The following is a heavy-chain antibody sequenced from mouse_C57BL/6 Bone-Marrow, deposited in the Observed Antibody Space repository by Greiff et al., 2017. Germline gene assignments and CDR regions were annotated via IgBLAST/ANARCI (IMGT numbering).Heavy chain of an antibody. CDR1: GYTFTDYY. CDR2: INPNNGGT. Sequence: VQLQQSGPELVKPGASVKISCTASGYTFTDYYMNWVKQSHGKSLEWIGDINPNNGGTSYNQKFKGKATLTVDKSSSTAYMELSSLTSEDSAVYYDARGWDGYFDDWGTGTTVTVSS. CDR3: ARGWDGYFDD. D-gene: IGHD4-1*01. J-gene: IGHJ1*03. V-gene: IGHV1-26*01.